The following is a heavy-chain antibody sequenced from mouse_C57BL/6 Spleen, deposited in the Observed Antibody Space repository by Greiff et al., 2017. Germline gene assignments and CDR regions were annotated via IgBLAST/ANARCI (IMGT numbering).Heavy chain of an antibody. V-gene: IGHV1-69*01. Sequence: VQLQQPGAELVMPGASVKLSCKASGYTFTSYWMHWVKQRPGQGLEWIGEIDPSDSYTNYNQKFKGKSTLTVDKSSSTAYMQLSSLTSEDSAVYYCATYSNYDDWGQGTTLTVSS. D-gene: IGHD2-5*01. CDR1: GYTFTSYW. J-gene: IGHJ2*01. CDR2: IDPSDSYT. CDR3: ATYSNYDD.